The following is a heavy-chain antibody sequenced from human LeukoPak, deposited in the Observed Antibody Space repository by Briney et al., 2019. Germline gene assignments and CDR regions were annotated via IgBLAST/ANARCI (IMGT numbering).Heavy chain of an antibody. CDR2: IKQDGSEK. CDR1: GFSFSNYW. D-gene: IGHD2-8*01. CDR3: ARDDCTNGVCCFDY. Sequence: GGSLRLSCAASGFSFSNYWMSWVRQAPGKWLEWVANIKQDGSEKYYVDSVKGRFTISRDDAKDSLYLQMDSLRAEDTAVYYCARDDCTNGVCCFDYWGQGTLVTVSS. J-gene: IGHJ4*02. V-gene: IGHV3-7*01.